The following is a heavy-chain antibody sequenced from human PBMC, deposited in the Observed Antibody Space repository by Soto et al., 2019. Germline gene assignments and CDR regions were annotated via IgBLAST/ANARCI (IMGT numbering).Heavy chain of an antibody. Sequence: GGSLRLSCAASGFTFSSYAMHWVRQAPGKGLEWVAIISYDGSNKYYADSVKGRFTISRDNSKNTLYLQMNSLRAEDTAVYYCARAPSIAAPNGMDVWGQGTTVTVSS. CDR2: ISYDGSNK. J-gene: IGHJ6*02. CDR3: ARAPSIAAPNGMDV. D-gene: IGHD6-6*01. V-gene: IGHV3-30-3*01. CDR1: GFTFSSYA.